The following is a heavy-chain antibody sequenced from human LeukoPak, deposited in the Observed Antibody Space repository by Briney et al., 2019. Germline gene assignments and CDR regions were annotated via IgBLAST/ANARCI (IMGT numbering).Heavy chain of an antibody. Sequence: GGSLRLSCAASGFMFSNYGMQWVRQAPGKGLEWVAVISYDGSNKYYADSVKGRFTISRDNSKNTLYLQMSSLRAEDTAVYYCVKAHSSSWYDYWGQGTLVTVSS. CDR2: ISYDGSNK. CDR3: VKAHSSSWYDY. J-gene: IGHJ4*02. V-gene: IGHV3-30*18. D-gene: IGHD6-13*01. CDR1: GFMFSNYG.